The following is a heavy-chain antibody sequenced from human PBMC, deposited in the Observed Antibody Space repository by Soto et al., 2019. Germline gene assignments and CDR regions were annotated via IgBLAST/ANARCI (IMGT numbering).Heavy chain of an antibody. CDR3: ARDEKGGVWFDP. CDR2: FIPIFGTA. V-gene: IGHV1-69*12. J-gene: IGHJ5*02. CDR1: GRTFSSYA. D-gene: IGHD3-16*01. Sequence: QVQLVQSGAEVKKPGSSVKVSCKASGRTFSSYAISWVRQAPGQGLEWMGGFIPIFGTANYAQKLQGRVTITADESTSKAYMELSSMRSEDRAGYYCARDEKGGVWFDPWGQGTLVTVSS.